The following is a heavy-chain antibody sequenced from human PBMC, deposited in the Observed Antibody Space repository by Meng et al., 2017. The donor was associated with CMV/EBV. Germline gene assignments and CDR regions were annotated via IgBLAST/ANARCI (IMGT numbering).Heavy chain of an antibody. D-gene: IGHD3-10*01. CDR2: IYHSGNT. Sequence: SISSSNWWSWGRQPPGKGLEWIGEIYHSGNTNYNPSLKSRVTISVDKSKNQFSLKLSSVTAADTAVYYCARLTYGSGSYYPAVGFDYWGQGTLVTVSS. CDR3: ARLTYGSGSYYPAVGFDY. V-gene: IGHV4-4*02. J-gene: IGHJ4*02. CDR1: SISSSNW.